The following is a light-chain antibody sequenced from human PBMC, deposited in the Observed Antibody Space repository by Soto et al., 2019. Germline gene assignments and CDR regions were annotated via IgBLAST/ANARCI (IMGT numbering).Light chain of an antibody. Sequence: EIVMTQSPATLSVSPGERGTLSCRASQSVSSNLAWYQQKPGQAPRLLIYGASTRATGIAARFSGSGSGTEFILTINSLQSEDVAVYYCQQYNNWPTTFGQGTKVEIK. CDR1: QSVSSN. V-gene: IGKV3-15*01. CDR2: GAS. J-gene: IGKJ1*01. CDR3: QQYNNWPTT.